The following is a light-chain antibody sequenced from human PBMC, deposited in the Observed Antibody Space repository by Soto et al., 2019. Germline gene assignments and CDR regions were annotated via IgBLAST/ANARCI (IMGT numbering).Light chain of an antibody. V-gene: IGKV1-5*03. CDR1: QSISNW. Sequence: EIQMTQSPSTLSSCVVDIVTITCRASQSISNWFARYQQKPGKAPKLLIYKASSLESGVPSRFSGSGSGTEFTLTISSLQPDDFATYYCQQYNSYRTFGQGTKVDIK. CDR2: KAS. J-gene: IGKJ1*01. CDR3: QQYNSYRT.